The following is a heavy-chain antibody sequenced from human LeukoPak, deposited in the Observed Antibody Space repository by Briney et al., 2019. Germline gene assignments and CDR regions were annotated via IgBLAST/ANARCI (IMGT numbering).Heavy chain of an antibody. Sequence: SVKVSCKASGYTFTSYDINWVRQAPGQGLEWMGGIIPIFGTANYAQKFQGRVTITADKSTSTAYMELSSLRSEDTAVYYCARDLLPAALRGSWFDPWGQGTLVTVSS. J-gene: IGHJ5*02. V-gene: IGHV1-69*06. D-gene: IGHD4-17*01. CDR2: IIPIFGTA. CDR3: ARDLLPAALRGSWFDP. CDR1: GYTFTSYD.